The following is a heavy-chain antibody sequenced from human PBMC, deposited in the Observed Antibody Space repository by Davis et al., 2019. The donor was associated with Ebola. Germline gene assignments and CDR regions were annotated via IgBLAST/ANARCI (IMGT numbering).Heavy chain of an antibody. J-gene: IGHJ5*02. CDR2: ITTGSNAI. Sequence: GESLKISCAASGFTFSDFSMNWVRQAPGVALEWISYITTGSNAIHYADSVKGRFTVSRDNVKNSLFLQMNSLRDEDSAVYYCVRDYIFAFDLWGQGAQVTVSS. CDR3: VRDYIFAFDL. V-gene: IGHV3-48*02. CDR1: GFTFSDFS.